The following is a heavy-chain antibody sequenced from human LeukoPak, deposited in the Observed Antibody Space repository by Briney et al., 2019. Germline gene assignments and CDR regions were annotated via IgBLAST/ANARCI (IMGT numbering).Heavy chain of an antibody. CDR1: GGTFSSYA. CDR3: AREYSSWPVTTYLNWFDP. D-gene: IGHD4-17*01. V-gene: IGHV1-69*05. J-gene: IGHJ5*02. CDR2: IIPIFGTA. Sequence: SVKVSCKASGGTFSSYAISWVRQAPGQGLEGMGGIIPIFGTANYAQEFQGRVTITTDESTSTAYMELSSLRSEDTAVYYCAREYSSWPVTTYLNWFDPWGQGTLVTVSS.